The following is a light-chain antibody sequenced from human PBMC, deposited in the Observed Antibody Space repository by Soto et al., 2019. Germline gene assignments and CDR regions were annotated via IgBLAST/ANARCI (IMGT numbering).Light chain of an antibody. CDR3: QHYNNWLGA. Sequence: ETVMTQSPATLSASPGERATLSRRASQTICPNLAWYQQKPGQSPRLLIYGASTRATCIPARFSGTGSGTEFTLTISSLQSEDFAVYYCQHYNNWLGAFGGGTAVEIK. CDR2: GAS. V-gene: IGKV3-15*01. J-gene: IGKJ4*01. CDR1: QTICPN.